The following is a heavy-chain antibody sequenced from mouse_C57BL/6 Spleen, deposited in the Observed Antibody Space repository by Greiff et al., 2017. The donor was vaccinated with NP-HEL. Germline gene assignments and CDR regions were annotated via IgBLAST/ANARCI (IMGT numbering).Heavy chain of an antibody. CDR3: TRDGVGQFAY. Sequence: EVKVVESGEGLVKPGGSLKLSCAASGFTFSSYAMSWVRQTPEKRLEWVAYISSGGDYIYYADTVKGRFTISRDNARNTLYLQMSSLKSEDTAMYYCTRDGVGQFAYWGQGTLVTVSA. D-gene: IGHD3-3*01. CDR2: ISSGGDYI. CDR1: GFTFSSYA. V-gene: IGHV5-9-1*02. J-gene: IGHJ3*01.